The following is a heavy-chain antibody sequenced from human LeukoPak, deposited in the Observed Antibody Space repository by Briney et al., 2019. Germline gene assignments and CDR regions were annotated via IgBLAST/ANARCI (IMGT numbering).Heavy chain of an antibody. CDR2: IDPSDSYT. J-gene: IGHJ4*02. CDR1: AYSFTSYW. D-gene: IGHD5-24*01. V-gene: IGHV5-10-1*01. Sequence: HGESLKISCKGSAYSFTSYWISWVRQMPGKGLEWMGRIDPSDSYTNYSPSFQGHVTISADKSISTAYLQWSSLKASDTAMYYCARADRDGYPCWGQGTLVTVCS. CDR3: ARADRDGYPC.